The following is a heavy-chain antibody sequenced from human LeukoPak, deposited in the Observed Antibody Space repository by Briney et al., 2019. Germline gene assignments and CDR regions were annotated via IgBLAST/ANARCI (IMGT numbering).Heavy chain of an antibody. CDR2: IIPIFGTA. CDR3: ATLLDYYDSSGYFDY. CDR1: GRTFSSYA. J-gene: IGHJ4*02. Sequence: SVKVSCKASGRTFSSYAISWVRQAPGQGLEWMGGIIPIFGTANYAQKFQGRVTITADESTSIAYMELSSLRSEDTAVYYCATLLDYYDSSGYFDYWGQGTLVTVSS. D-gene: IGHD3-22*01. V-gene: IGHV1-69*13.